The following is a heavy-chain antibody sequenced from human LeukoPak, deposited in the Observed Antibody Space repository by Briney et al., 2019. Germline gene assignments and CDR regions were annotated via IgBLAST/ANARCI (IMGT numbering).Heavy chain of an antibody. CDR1: GFTFSSYW. J-gene: IGHJ4*02. V-gene: IGHV3-30*02. Sequence: QTGGSLRLSCAASGFTFSSYWMHWVRQAPGKGLEWVAFIRYDGSNKYYADSVKGRFTISRDNSKSTLYLQMNSLRAGDTAVYYCAKPHFDDWGQGTLVTVSS. CDR3: AKPHFDD. CDR2: IRYDGSNK.